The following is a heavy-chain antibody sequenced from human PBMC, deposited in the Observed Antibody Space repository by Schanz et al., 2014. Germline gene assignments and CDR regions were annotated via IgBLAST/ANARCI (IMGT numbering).Heavy chain of an antibody. CDR3: ARGVRIDY. V-gene: IGHV3-7*01. CDR1: GFNFRNYW. D-gene: IGHD3-3*01. CDR2: IKQDGSEK. J-gene: IGHJ4*02. Sequence: EGQLVESGGGLVQPGGSLRLSCVVSGFNFRNYWMSWVRQAPGKGLEWVANIKQDGSEKYYVDSVKGRFTISRDNAKNSLYLQMNSLTAEDTAVYYCARGVRIDYWGRGTLVTVSS.